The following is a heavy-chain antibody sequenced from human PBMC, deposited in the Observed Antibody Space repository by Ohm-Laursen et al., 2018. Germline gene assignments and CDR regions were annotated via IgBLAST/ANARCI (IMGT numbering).Heavy chain of an antibody. D-gene: IGHD6-6*01. CDR3: ARGVAARPPYYYYYYGMDV. CDR1: GGSFSGYY. CDR2: INHSGST. V-gene: IGHV4-34*01. Sequence: TLSLTCAVYGGSFSGYYWSWIRQPPGKGLEWIGEINHSGSTNYNPSLKSRVTISVDTSKNQFSLKLSSVTAADTAVYYCARGVAARPPYYYYYYGMDVWGQGTTVTVSS. J-gene: IGHJ6*02.